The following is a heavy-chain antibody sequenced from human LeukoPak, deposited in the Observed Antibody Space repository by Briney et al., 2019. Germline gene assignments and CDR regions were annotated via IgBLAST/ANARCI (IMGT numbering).Heavy chain of an antibody. Sequence: LAGGSLRLSCAASGFTLSNYGMSWVRQAPGKGLEWVSGISASGGGTSYADSVKGRFTISRDNSKNTLFLQMNSLRAEDTAVYYCAKQYCAGDCFFDYWGQGTLVTVSS. CDR2: ISASGGGT. CDR1: GFTLSNYG. J-gene: IGHJ4*02. D-gene: IGHD2-21*02. CDR3: AKQYCAGDCFFDY. V-gene: IGHV3-23*01.